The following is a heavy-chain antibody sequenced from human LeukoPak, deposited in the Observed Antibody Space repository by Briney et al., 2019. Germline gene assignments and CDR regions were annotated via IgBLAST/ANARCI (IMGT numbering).Heavy chain of an antibody. CDR3: ARTYDFWSGYYPYYY. J-gene: IGHJ4*02. CDR2: MNPNSGNT. D-gene: IGHD3-3*01. CDR1: GYTFTSYD. V-gene: IGHV1-8*03. Sequence: ASVKVSCKASGYTFTSYDINWVRQATGQGLEWMGWMNPNSGNTGYAQKFQGRVTITRNTSISTAYMELSSLRSEDTAVYYCARTYDFWSGYYPYYYWGQGTLVTVSS.